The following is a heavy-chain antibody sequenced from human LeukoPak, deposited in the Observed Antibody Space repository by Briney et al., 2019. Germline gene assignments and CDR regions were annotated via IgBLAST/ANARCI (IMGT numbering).Heavy chain of an antibody. Sequence: SETLSLACTVSSGSINSYYWGWVRQPPGKGLEWIGRIYTTGTTQYNPSLKSRVTMSVDTSTNQFSLNLRSMTAADTAVYYCGRQGYTASYYFLDYWSQGTLVAVS. V-gene: IGHV4-4*07. CDR2: IYTTGTT. J-gene: IGHJ4*02. D-gene: IGHD1-26*01. CDR1: SGSINSYY. CDR3: GRQGYTASYYFLDY.